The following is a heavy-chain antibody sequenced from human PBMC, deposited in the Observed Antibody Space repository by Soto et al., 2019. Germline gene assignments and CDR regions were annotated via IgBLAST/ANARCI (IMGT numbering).Heavy chain of an antibody. CDR1: GFTFSSYA. D-gene: IGHD3-3*01. CDR2: ISGSGGST. V-gene: IGHV3-23*01. Sequence: GGSLRLSCAASGFTFSSYAMSWVLQAPGKGLEWVSAISGSGGSTYYADSVKGRFTISRDNSKNTLYLQMNSLRAEDTAVYYCAKAGAGANDFWSGYSTYYYYYYMDVWGKGTTVTVSS. J-gene: IGHJ6*03. CDR3: AKAGAGANDFWSGYSTYYYYYYMDV.